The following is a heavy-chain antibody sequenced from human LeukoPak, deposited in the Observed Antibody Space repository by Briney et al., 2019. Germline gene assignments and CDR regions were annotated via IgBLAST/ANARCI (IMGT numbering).Heavy chain of an antibody. CDR2: IKQGGSEK. J-gene: IGHJ4*02. CDR1: GFTFSSYE. V-gene: IGHV3-7*01. D-gene: IGHD3-16*02. Sequence: GGSLRLSCAASGFTFSSYEMNWVRQAPGKGLEWVANIKQGGSEKYYVDSVKGRFTISRDNAKNSLYLQMNSLRAEDTAVYYCARADYDYVWGSYRQYYFDYWGQGTLVTVSS. CDR3: ARADYDYVWGSYRQYYFDY.